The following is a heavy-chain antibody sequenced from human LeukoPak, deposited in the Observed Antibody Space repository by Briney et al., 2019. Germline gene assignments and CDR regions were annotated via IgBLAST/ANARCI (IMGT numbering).Heavy chain of an antibody. CDR3: TTTWGRRDGYNQAYFDY. V-gene: IGHV3-15*01. J-gene: IGHJ4*02. CDR1: GFTVSSNY. Sequence: GGSLRLSCAASGFTVSSNYMSWVRQAPGKGLEWVGRIKSKTDGGTTDYAAPVKGRFTISRDDSKNTLYLQMNSLKTEDTAVYYCTTTWGRRDGYNQAYFDYWGQGTLVTVSS. CDR2: IKSKTDGGTT. D-gene: IGHD5-24*01.